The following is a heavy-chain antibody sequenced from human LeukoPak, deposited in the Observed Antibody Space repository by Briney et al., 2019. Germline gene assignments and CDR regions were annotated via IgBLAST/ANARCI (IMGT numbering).Heavy chain of an antibody. CDR3: ARAGMGYSIDFDY. CDR1: GGSISSYH. Sequence: PSETLSLTCTVSGGSISSYHWSWIRQPPGKGLEWIGYIYYSGSTNYNPSLKSRVTISVDTSKNQFSLKLSSVTAADTAVYYCARAGMGYSIDFDYWGQGTLVTVSS. D-gene: IGHD4-11*01. CDR2: IYYSGST. J-gene: IGHJ4*02. V-gene: IGHV4-59*01.